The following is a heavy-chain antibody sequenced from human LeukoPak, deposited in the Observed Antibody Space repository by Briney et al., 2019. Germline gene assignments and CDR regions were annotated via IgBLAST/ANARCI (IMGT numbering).Heavy chain of an antibody. V-gene: IGHV1-46*01. J-gene: IGHJ4*02. CDR1: GYIFTNYY. Sequence: ASVKVSCKTSGYIFTNYYIHWVRQAPGQGREGMGIILPSDGYTTYAQKFQGRVNMHRDTSTNTVYMELSSLRSEDTAVYYCAREVGATDYWGQGTLVTVSS. D-gene: IGHD1-26*01. CDR2: ILPSDGYT. CDR3: AREVGATDY.